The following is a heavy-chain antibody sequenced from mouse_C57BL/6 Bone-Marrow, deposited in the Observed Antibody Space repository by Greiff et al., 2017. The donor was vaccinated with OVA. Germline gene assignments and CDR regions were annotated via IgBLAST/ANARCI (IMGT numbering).Heavy chain of an antibody. Sequence: EVQVVESGGDLVKPGGSLKLSCAASGFTFSSYGMSWVRQTPDKRLEWVATISSGGSYTYYPDSVKGRFTISRDNAKNTLYLQMSSLKSEDTAMYYCARPLITTVVDYWGQGTTLTVSS. J-gene: IGHJ2*01. CDR2: ISSGGSYT. CDR1: GFTFSSYG. V-gene: IGHV5-6*01. D-gene: IGHD1-1*01. CDR3: ARPLITTVVDY.